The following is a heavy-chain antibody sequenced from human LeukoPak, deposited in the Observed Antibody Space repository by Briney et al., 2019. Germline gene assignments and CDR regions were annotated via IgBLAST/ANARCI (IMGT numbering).Heavy chain of an antibody. CDR2: IRYDGSNK. Sequence: GGSLRLSCAASGFTFSSYGMHWVRQAPGKGLEWAAFIRYDGSNKYYADSVKGRFTISRDNSKNTLYLQMNSLRAEDTAVYYCAAVEGETYYFDYWGQGTLVTVSS. V-gene: IGHV3-30*02. CDR3: AAVEGETYYFDY. CDR1: GFTFSSYG. D-gene: IGHD3-16*01. J-gene: IGHJ4*02.